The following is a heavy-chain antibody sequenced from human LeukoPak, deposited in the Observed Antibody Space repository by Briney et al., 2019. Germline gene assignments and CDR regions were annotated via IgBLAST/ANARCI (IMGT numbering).Heavy chain of an antibody. V-gene: IGHV1-69*05. CDR1: GGTFSNYA. CDR2: IITMFGTT. J-gene: IGHJ6*03. D-gene: IGHD4-11*01. Sequence: SVKVSCKASGGTFSNYAISWVRQAPGQGLEWMGRIITMFGTTNYAQNFQGRVTTTTGESTSTAYLDVSSLRIEDTAVYYCASVTVSTWAPDGHMDVWGKGTTVTVSS. CDR3: ASVTVSTWAPDGHMDV.